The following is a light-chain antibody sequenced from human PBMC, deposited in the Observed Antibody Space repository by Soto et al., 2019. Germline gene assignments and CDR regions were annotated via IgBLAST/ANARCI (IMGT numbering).Light chain of an antibody. V-gene: IGKV3-20*01. J-gene: IGKJ4*01. Sequence: EIVLTQSPGTLSLSPGDRATPSCRASQSVRSSYLAWYQQIPGQAPRLLIYGASSRATGIPDRFSGSRSGTEFTLTINSLQSEDFAVYYCQRYNNWPLTFGGGTKVDI. CDR3: QRYNNWPLT. CDR1: QSVRSSY. CDR2: GAS.